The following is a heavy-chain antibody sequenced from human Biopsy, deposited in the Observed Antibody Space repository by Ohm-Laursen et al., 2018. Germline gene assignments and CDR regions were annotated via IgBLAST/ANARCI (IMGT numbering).Heavy chain of an antibody. CDR3: ARVGSGWAPFDK. CDR1: GYSISSDYR. J-gene: IGHJ4*02. Sequence: GTLSLTCSVSGYSISSDYRWGWIRQAPGKTLEWLGNIFKDGNTHYNPSLRSRLIISIDTSKNQFSLMMSSVSGADTAVYFCARVGSGWAPFDKWGPGTLVTVSS. D-gene: IGHD6-19*01. CDR2: IFKDGNT. V-gene: IGHV4-38-2*02.